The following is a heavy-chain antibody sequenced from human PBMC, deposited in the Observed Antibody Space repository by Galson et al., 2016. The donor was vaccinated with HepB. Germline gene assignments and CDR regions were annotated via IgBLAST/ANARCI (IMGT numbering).Heavy chain of an antibody. CDR2: IDWDAGK. V-gene: IGHV2-70*04. CDR1: GFSLSTSGTR. Sequence: PALVKPTQTLTLTCTFSGFSLSTSGTRVSWLRQPPGKALEWLARIDWDAGKFYSPSLKTRVTISKDTSKNQVVLTMTAMDPVDTATYCCARTSAAGQGWFDPWGQGTLVTVAS. J-gene: IGHJ5*02. CDR3: ARTSAAGQGWFDP. D-gene: IGHD6-19*01.